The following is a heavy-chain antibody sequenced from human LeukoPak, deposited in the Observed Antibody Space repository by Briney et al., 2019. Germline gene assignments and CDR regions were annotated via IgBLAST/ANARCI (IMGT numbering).Heavy chain of an antibody. CDR2: ITYDGSSE. V-gene: IGHV3-30*03. D-gene: IGHD6-13*01. CDR1: GFTFSNYG. Sequence: PGGSLRLSCVASGFTFSNYGMHWVRQAPGKGLEWVATITYDGSSEYYADSLKGRFTISRDNAKNSLYLQMNSLRAEDTAVYYCARDADSSSWSMYYYYGMDVWGQGTTVTVSS. J-gene: IGHJ6*02. CDR3: ARDADSSSWSMYYYYGMDV.